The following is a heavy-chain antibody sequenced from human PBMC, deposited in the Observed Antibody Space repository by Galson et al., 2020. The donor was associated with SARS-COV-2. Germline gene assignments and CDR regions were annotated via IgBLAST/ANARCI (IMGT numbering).Heavy chain of an antibody. Sequence: MGVSWIRQPPGKALEWLAHIFSNDEKSYSTSLKSRLTISKDTSKSQVVLTMTNMNPVDTATYYCARYTVTTLWDAYYFDYWGQGTLVTVSS. CDR1: MG. D-gene: IGHD4-17*01. J-gene: IGHJ4*02. CDR2: IFSNDEK. V-gene: IGHV2-26*01. CDR3: ARYTVTTLWDAYYFDY.